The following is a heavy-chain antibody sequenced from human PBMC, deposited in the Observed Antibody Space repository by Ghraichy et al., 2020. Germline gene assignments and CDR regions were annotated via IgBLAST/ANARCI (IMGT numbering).Heavy chain of an antibody. CDR2: INPKSGGT. CDR1: GYIFTGYY. V-gene: IGHV1-2*02. D-gene: IGHD1-14*01. J-gene: IGHJ4*02. Sequence: ASVKVSCKASGYIFTGYYMHWVRQAPGQGLEWMGWINPKSGGTKYAQKFQGRVTVTRDTSISTAYMELSRLRSDDTAEYYCARGQGHHTRDYWGQGTLVTVSS. CDR3: ARGQGHHTRDY.